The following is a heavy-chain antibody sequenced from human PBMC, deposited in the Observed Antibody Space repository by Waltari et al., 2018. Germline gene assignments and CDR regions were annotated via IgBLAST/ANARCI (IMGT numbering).Heavy chain of an antibody. V-gene: IGHV3-48*01. CDR2: ISSSSSTI. D-gene: IGHD4-17*01. CDR3: ARDDDYGDYYYYGMDV. J-gene: IGHJ6*02. Sequence: EVQLVESGGGLVQPGGSLRPSCAAFGFPFDRYSLTCVCQAPGKGLEWVSYISSSSSTIYYADSVKGRFTISRDNAKNSLYLQMNSLRAEDTAVYYCARDDDYGDYYYYGMDVWGQGTTVTVSS. CDR1: GFPFDRYS.